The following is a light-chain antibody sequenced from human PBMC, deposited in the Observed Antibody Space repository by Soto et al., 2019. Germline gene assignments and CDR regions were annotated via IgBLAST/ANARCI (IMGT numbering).Light chain of an antibody. J-gene: IGLJ2*01. CDR2: DVS. Sequence: QSALTQPASVSGSPGQSITISCTGTSSDVGGYNYVSWYQQHPGKAPKLVIYDVSNRPSGVSNRFSGSKSGNTASLTISGLQAEDEADYYCISYTSSSTIVVFGGGTQLTV. V-gene: IGLV2-14*01. CDR3: ISYTSSSTIVV. CDR1: SSDVGGYNY.